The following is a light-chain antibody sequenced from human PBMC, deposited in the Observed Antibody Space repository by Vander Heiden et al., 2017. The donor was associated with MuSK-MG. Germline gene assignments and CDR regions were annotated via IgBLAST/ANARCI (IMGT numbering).Light chain of an antibody. V-gene: IGKV1-12*01. CDR1: QSITSW. J-gene: IGKJ3*01. CDR2: TAS. CDR3: QQANSVPFT. Sequence: DIQMTQSPSSVSASVGDRVTITCRASQSITSWLAWYQQKPGKAPKLLIYTASTLQRGVPSRFSGSGSGTDFTLTISSLQPEDFATYYCQQANSVPFTFGHGTKVXIK.